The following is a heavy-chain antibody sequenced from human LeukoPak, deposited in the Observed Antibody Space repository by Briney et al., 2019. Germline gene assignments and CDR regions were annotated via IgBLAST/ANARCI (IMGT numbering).Heavy chain of an antibody. CDR3: AVGNYYDSSGYAFDI. V-gene: IGHV1-69*13. CDR2: FIPIFGTA. D-gene: IGHD3-22*01. Sequence: GASVKVSCKASGYTFSSYAISWWRRAPGQGLGGWGGFIPIFGTANYAQKFQGRVTITADESTSTAYMELSSLRSEDTVVYYCAVGNYYDSSGYAFDIWGQGTMVTVSS. CDR1: GYTFSSYA. J-gene: IGHJ3*02.